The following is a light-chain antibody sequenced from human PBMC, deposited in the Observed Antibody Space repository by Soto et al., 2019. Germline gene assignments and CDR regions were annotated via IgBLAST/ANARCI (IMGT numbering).Light chain of an antibody. CDR3: SSYAGSNKV. Sequence: QSVLTQPPSASVSPGQSVTISCPGTSSDVGGYNYVSWYQQHPGKAPKLMIYEVSKRPSGVPDRFSGSKSGNTASLTVSGLQAEDEADYYCSSYAGSNKVFGTGTKVTVL. J-gene: IGLJ1*01. CDR2: EVS. CDR1: SSDVGGYNY. V-gene: IGLV2-8*01.